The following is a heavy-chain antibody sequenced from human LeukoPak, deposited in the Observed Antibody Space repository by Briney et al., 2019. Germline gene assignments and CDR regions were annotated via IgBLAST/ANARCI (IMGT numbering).Heavy chain of an antibody. Sequence: ASVKVSCKASGYTFTDYYMHWVRQAPGQGLEWMGWINPNSGGTNYAQKFQGRVTMTRDTSISTAYMELSRLRSDDTAVYYCARGKKGDRNWFDPWGQGTLVTVSS. CDR2: INPNSGGT. V-gene: IGHV1-2*02. J-gene: IGHJ5*02. CDR3: ARGKKGDRNWFDP. CDR1: GYTFTDYY. D-gene: IGHD3-16*01.